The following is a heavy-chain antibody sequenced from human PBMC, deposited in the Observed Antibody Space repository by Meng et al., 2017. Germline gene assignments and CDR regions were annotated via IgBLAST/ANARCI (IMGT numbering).Heavy chain of an antibody. CDR2: IYYSGST. V-gene: IGHV4-59*01. Sequence: QVQLQESGPGPVKPSETLSRTCTVSGGPISSYYWSWIRQPPGKGLEWIGYIYYSGSTNYNPSLKSRVTISVDTSKNQFSLKLSSVTAADTAVYYCARGYDFWSGQYYFDYWGQGTLVTVSS. CDR1: GGPISSYY. J-gene: IGHJ4*02. D-gene: IGHD3-3*01. CDR3: ARGYDFWSGQYYFDY.